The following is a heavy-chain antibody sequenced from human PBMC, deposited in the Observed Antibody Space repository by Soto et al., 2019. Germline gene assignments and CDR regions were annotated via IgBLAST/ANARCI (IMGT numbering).Heavy chain of an antibody. Sequence: QVQLVQSGAEVKKPGSSVKVSCKASGGTFSSYTISWVRQAPGQGLEWMGRIIPILGIANYAQKFQCRVTMTADKSTSTAYMELSSLRAEDTAVYYCARDGSMVRGVIITDAFDIWGQGTIVTVSS. D-gene: IGHD3-10*01. J-gene: IGHJ3*02. CDR2: IIPILGIA. CDR3: ARDGSMVRGVIITDAFDI. CDR1: GGTFSSYT. V-gene: IGHV1-69*08.